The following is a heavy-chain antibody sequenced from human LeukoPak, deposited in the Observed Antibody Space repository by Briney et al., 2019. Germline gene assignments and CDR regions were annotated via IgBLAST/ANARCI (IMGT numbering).Heavy chain of an antibody. V-gene: IGHV4-4*07. D-gene: IGHD6-13*01. CDR2: IYTSGST. Sequence: SQTLSLTCTLSGGSISSYYWSWIQQPAGKGLECIGRIYTSGSTNYNPSLKSRVTMSVDRSKNQLSLKLSSVTGGDTAVYYCGRGKYSSSWYGFDPWGQGTLVTVSS. J-gene: IGHJ5*02. CDR3: GRGKYSSSWYGFDP. CDR1: GGSISSYY.